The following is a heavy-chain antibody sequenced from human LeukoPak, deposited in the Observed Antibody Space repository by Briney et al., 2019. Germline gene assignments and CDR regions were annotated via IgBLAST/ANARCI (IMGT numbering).Heavy chain of an antibody. CDR2: ISDSGDTT. V-gene: IGHV3-23*01. Sequence: GGSLRLSCAASGFTFSTYAMTWVRQAPGKGLECVSGISDSGDTTYYADSVKGRFTISRDNSKNTLYLQMNSLRAEDTAVYYCASDIVVVVAATALQDYWGQGTLVTVSS. D-gene: IGHD2-15*01. J-gene: IGHJ4*02. CDR3: ASDIVVVVAATALQDY. CDR1: GFTFSTYA.